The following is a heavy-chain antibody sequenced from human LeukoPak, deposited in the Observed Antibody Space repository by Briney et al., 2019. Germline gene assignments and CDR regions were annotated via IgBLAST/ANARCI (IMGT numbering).Heavy chain of an antibody. D-gene: IGHD3-22*01. V-gene: IGHV3-11*04. Sequence: PGGSLRLSCAASGFTFSDYYMSWIRQAPGKGLEWVSYITSSGSTIYYADSVKGRFTISRDNAKNSLYLQMNSLRAEDTAIYYCARDTYDSSGSLDYWGQGTLVTVSS. CDR2: ITSSGSTI. CDR3: ARDTYDSSGSLDY. CDR1: GFTFSDYY. J-gene: IGHJ4*02.